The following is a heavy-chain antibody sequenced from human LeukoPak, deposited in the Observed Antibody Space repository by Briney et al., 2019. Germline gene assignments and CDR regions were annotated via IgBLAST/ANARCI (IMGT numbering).Heavy chain of an antibody. Sequence: PGGSLRLSCAASGFTFSTYCMHWVRQAPGTGLVWVSLINSDGSSTNYADSVKGRFTITRDNAKNTLYLQMNSLRAEDTAVYYCATDVPAVTIFGYWGQGTLVTVSS. V-gene: IGHV3-74*01. D-gene: IGHD2-2*01. J-gene: IGHJ4*02. CDR2: INSDGSST. CDR3: ATDVPAVTIFGY. CDR1: GFTFSTYC.